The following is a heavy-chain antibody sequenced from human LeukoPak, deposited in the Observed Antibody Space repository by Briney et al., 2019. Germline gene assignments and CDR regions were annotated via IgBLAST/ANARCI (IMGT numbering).Heavy chain of an antibody. Sequence: SSETLSLTCTVSGGSISSGDYYWSWIRQPPGKGLEWIGYIYYSGSTYYNPSLKSRVTISVDTSKNQFSLKLSSVTAADTAVYYCARGGEDYGDYVVYWGQGTLVTVSS. CDR1: GGSISSGDYY. V-gene: IGHV4-30-4*01. CDR3: ARGGEDYGDYVVY. J-gene: IGHJ4*02. CDR2: IYYSGST. D-gene: IGHD4-17*01.